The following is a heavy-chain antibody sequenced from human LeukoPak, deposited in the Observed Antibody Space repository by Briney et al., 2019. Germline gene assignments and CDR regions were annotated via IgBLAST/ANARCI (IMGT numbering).Heavy chain of an antibody. Sequence: SETLSLTCAVYGGSFSGYYWSWIRQPPGKGLEWIGSIYYSGSTYYNPSLKSRVTISVDTSKNQFSLKLSSVTAADTAVYYCARGDIVVVPADYWGQGTLVTVSS. CDR2: IYYSGST. V-gene: IGHV4-34*01. CDR3: ARGDIVVVPADY. J-gene: IGHJ4*02. CDR1: GGSFSGYY. D-gene: IGHD2-2*01.